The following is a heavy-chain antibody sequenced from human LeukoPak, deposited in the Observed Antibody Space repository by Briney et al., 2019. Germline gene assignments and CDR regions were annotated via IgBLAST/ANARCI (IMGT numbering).Heavy chain of an antibody. CDR3: AKDLSIVATAFDY. Sequence: GGSLRLSCAASGFTFSSYGMHWVRQAPGKGLEWGAVISYDGSNKYYADSVKGRFTISRDNSKNTLYLQMNSLRAEDTAVYYCAKDLSIVATAFDYWGQGTLVTVSS. CDR2: ISYDGSNK. CDR1: GFTFSSYG. D-gene: IGHD5-12*01. J-gene: IGHJ4*02. V-gene: IGHV3-30*18.